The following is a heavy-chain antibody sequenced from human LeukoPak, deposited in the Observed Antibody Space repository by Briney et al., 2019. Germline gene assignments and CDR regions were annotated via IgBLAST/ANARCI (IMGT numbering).Heavy chain of an antibody. V-gene: IGHV1-69*01. CDR1: GGTFSSYA. CDR3: ARESLVVPAALYNWFDP. CDR2: IIPIFGTA. J-gene: IGHJ5*02. D-gene: IGHD2-2*01. Sequence: GSSVKVSCKASGGTFSSYAISWVRQAPGQGLEWMGGIIPIFGTANYAQKFQGRVTITADESTSTAYVELSSLRSEDTAVYYCARESLVVPAALYNWFDPWGQGTLVTVSS.